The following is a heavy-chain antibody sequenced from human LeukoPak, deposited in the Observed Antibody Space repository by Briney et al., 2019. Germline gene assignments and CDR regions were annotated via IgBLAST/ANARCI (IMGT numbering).Heavy chain of an antibody. V-gene: IGHV3-7*01. CDR2: IKQDGSEK. J-gene: IGHJ4*02. D-gene: IGHD3-10*01. CDR3: ASGPRYYYGSGSNY. Sequence: GGSLRLSCAASGFTFSSYWMNWVRQAPGKGLEWVANIKQDGSEKYYVDSVKGRFTISRDNAKNSLYLQMNSLRAEDTAVYYCASGPRYYYGSGSNYWGQGTLVTVSS. CDR1: GFTFSSYW.